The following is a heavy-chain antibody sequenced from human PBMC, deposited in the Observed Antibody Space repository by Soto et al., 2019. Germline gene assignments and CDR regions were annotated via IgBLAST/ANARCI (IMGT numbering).Heavy chain of an antibody. J-gene: IGHJ4*02. D-gene: IGHD4-17*01. Sequence: GGSLRLSCAASGFTFSSYAMSWVRQAPGKGLEWVSAISGSGGGTYYADSVKGRFTISRDNSKNTLYLQMNSLRAEDTAVYYCAGGGLRGIGYFDYWGQGPLVTVYS. CDR3: AGGGLRGIGYFDY. CDR2: ISGSGGGT. V-gene: IGHV3-23*01. CDR1: GFTFSSYA.